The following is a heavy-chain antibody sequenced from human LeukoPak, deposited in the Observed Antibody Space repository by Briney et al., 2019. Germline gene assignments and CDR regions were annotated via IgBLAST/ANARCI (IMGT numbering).Heavy chain of an antibody. CDR2: ISWNSGSI. J-gene: IGHJ4*02. V-gene: IGHV3-9*01. Sequence: PGGSLRLSCAASGFTFDDYAMHWVRQAPGKGLEWVSVISWNSGSIGYADSVKGRFTISRDNAKNSLYLQMNSLRAEDTALYYCAKGGTRIAAAFDYWGQGTLVTVSS. D-gene: IGHD6-6*01. CDR1: GFTFDDYA. CDR3: AKGGTRIAAAFDY.